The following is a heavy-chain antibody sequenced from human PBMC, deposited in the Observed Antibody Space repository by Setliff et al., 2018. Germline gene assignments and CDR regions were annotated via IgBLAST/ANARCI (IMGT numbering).Heavy chain of an antibody. CDR2: IYPGDSDT. CDR3: ARDCSAGVCQVDY. J-gene: IGHJ4*02. D-gene: IGHD2-15*01. V-gene: IGHV5-51*01. Sequence: GESLKISCKGSGYNFTSYWIAWVRQKPGKGLEWMGIIYPGDSDTRYSPSFQGQVTISADKSINTAYLQWSSLRTSATAIYYCARDCSAGVCQVDYWGQGTLVTVSS. CDR1: GYNFTSYW.